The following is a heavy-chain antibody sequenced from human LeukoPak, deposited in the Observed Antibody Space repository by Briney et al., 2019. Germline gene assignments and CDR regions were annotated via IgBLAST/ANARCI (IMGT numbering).Heavy chain of an antibody. J-gene: IGHJ4*02. CDR1: GGSITNYY. Sequence: SETLSLTCTVSGGSITNYYWSWIRQLPGKGLEWIGYISYTGSTNYNPSLKSRVTISLDTSKNQFSLKLSSVTAADTAVYYCARLAFGGTGLDYWGQGTLVTVSS. D-gene: IGHD3-16*01. CDR2: ISYTGST. CDR3: ARLAFGGTGLDY. V-gene: IGHV4-59*12.